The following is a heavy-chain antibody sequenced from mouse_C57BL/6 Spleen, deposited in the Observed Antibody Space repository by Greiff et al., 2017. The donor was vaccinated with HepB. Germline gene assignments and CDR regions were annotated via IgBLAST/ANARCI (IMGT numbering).Heavy chain of an antibody. D-gene: IGHD2-5*01. CDR2: IDPSDSYT. J-gene: IGHJ3*01. CDR3: ARWDPYYSNYPWFAY. Sequence: QVQLQQPGAELVKPGASVKLSCKASGYTFTSYWMQWVKQRPGQGLEWIGEIDPSDSYTNYNQKFKGKATLTVDTSSSTAYMQLSSLTSEDSAVYYCARWDPYYSNYPWFAYWGQGTLVTVSA. V-gene: IGHV1-50*01. CDR1: GYTFTSYW.